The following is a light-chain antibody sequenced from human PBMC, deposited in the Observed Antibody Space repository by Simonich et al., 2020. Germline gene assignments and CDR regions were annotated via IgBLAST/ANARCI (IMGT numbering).Light chain of an antibody. Sequence: DIVMTQTPLSLSVTAGQPASISCKSSQSLLHSAGKAYLYWYLQKPGQSPQLLIYDAPQRFSGVPDRLSGRGSGTDFTLKISRVKAEDVGVYYCMQGIQLPRMACGKGTRLEIK. CDR3: MQGIQLPRMA. J-gene: IGKJ5*01. CDR1: QSLLHSAGKAY. CDR2: DAP. V-gene: IGKV2D-29*02.